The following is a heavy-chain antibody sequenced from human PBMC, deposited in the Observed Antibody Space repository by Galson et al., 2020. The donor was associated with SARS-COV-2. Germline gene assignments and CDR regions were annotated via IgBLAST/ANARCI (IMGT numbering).Heavy chain of an antibody. CDR3: ARDGVGDYFGSGTKGYGMDV. Sequence: ASETLSLTCSVSGYSISSGYYWGWIRQPPGKGLEWIGSIYNSGSTYYNPSLKSRLTISVDTSRNQFSLKLNSLIAADTAVYYCARDGVGDYFGSGTKGYGMDVWGQGTTVTVTS. CDR2: IYNSGST. D-gene: IGHD3-10*01. V-gene: IGHV4-38-2*02. J-gene: IGHJ6*02. CDR1: GYSISSGYY.